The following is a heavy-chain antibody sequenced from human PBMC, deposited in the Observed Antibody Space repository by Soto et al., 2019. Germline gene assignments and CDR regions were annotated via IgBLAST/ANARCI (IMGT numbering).Heavy chain of an antibody. D-gene: IGHD2-2*01. V-gene: IGHV3-23*01. J-gene: IGHJ4*02. CDR1: GFTFSDYG. Sequence: GGSLRLSCVVSGFTFSDYGMSWVRQAPGKGLEWVSSIGGSGYSTYYAGSVKGRFTISRDNSKNTLYLQINNLRAEDTAIYYCARDHCGSTSCYYIVGYYFDYWGRGTLVTVSS. CDR3: ARDHCGSTSCYYIVGYYFDY. CDR2: IGGSGYST.